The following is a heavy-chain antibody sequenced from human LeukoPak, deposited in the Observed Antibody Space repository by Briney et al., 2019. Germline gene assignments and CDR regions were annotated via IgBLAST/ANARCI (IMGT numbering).Heavy chain of an antibody. CDR1: GGSISSSSYY. CDR3: ARSVVVPAAIRYYYYYYMDV. Sequence: PSETLSLTCTVSGGSISSSSYYWGWIRQPPGKGLEWIGSIYYSGSTYYNPSLKSRVTISVDTSKNQFSLKLSSVTAADTAVYYCARSVVVPAAIRYYYYYYMDVWGKGTTVTVSS. D-gene: IGHD2-2*02. V-gene: IGHV4-39*07. J-gene: IGHJ6*03. CDR2: IYYSGST.